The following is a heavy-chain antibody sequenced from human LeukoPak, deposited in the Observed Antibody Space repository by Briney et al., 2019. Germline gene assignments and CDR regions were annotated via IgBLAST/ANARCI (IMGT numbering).Heavy chain of an antibody. CDR2: IYHSGST. D-gene: IGHD3-22*01. V-gene: IGHV4-4*02. J-gene: IGHJ3*02. CDR3: ARVGVGYFDSSDYYRPDAFDI. CDR1: GGSISSSNW. Sequence: SETLSLTCAVSGGSISSSNWWSWVRQPPGKGLEWIGEIYHSGSTNYNPSLKSRDTISVDKSKNQFSLKLSSVTAADTAVYYCARVGVGYFDSSDYYRPDAFDIWGQGTMVTVSS.